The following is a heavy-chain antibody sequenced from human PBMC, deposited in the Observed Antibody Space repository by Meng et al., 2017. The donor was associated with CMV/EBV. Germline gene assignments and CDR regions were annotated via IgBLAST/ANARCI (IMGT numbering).Heavy chain of an antibody. CDR1: GSTFSSYW. CDR2: INSDGSST. J-gene: IGHJ5*02. V-gene: IGHV3-74*01. CDR3: ARGGANMVRGLLDWFDP. D-gene: IGHD3-10*01. Sequence: GESLKISCAASGSTFSSYWMHWVRQAPGKGLVWVSRINSDGSSTSYADSVKGRFTISRDNAKNTLYLQMNSLRAEDTAVYYCARGGANMVRGLLDWFDPWGQGTLVTVSS.